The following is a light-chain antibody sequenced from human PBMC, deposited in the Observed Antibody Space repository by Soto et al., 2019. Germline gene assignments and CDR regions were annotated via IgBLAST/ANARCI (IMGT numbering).Light chain of an antibody. CDR1: SSDVGGYNY. Sequence: QSALTQPASVSGSPGQSITISCTGTSSDVGGYNYVSWYQQHPGKAPKLMIYEVSNRPSGVSNRFSGSKSGNTASLTISGLKAEDGADYYCSSYTSSSTLVFGGGTQLTVL. CDR2: EVS. V-gene: IGLV2-14*01. CDR3: SSYTSSSTLV. J-gene: IGLJ2*01.